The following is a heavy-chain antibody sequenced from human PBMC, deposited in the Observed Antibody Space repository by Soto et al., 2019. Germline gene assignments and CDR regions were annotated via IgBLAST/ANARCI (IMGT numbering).Heavy chain of an antibody. CDR2: IDPSDSYT. J-gene: IGHJ6*02. D-gene: IGHD3-10*01. V-gene: IGHV5-10-1*01. CDR3: ARLRNYYGSGSYQYYYGMDV. Sequence: PGESLKISCKGSGYSFTSYWISWVRQMPGKGLEWMGMIDPSDSYTNYSPSFQGHVTISADKSISTAYLQWSSLKASDTAMYYCARLRNYYGSGSYQYYYGMDVWGQGATVTVSS. CDR1: GYSFTSYW.